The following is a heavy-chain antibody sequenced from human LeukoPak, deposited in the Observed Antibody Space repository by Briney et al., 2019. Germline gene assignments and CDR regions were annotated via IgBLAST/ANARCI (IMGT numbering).Heavy chain of an antibody. V-gene: IGHV4-30-2*01. D-gene: IGHD5-24*01. CDR2: IYHSGST. Sequence: PSETLSLTCAVSGGSISSGGYSWSWIRQPPGKGLEWIGYIYHSGSTYYNPSLKSRVTISVDTSKNQFSLKLSSVTAADTAVYYCARGGGYNREAFDIWGQGTMATVSS. CDR1: GGSISSGGYS. J-gene: IGHJ3*02. CDR3: ARGGGYNREAFDI.